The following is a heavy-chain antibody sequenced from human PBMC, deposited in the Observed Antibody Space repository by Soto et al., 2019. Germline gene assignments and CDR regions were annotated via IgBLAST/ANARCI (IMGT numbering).Heavy chain of an antibody. V-gene: IGHV3-23*01. D-gene: IGHD6-13*01. CDR1: GFAFSTYA. CDR3: AKVTKRAAAGRYEYYKYGMDV. J-gene: IGHJ6*02. Sequence: GGSLRLSCAASGFAFSTYAMTWVRQAPGKGLEWVSVISGSGGSSYYADSVKGRFTISRDNSKNTLFLQMNGLRAEDTAVYYCAKVTKRAAAGRYEYYKYGMDVWGQGTTVAVSS. CDR2: ISGSGGSS.